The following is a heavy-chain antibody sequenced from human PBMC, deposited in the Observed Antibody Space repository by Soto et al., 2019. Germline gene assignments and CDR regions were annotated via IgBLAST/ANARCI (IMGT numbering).Heavy chain of an antibody. V-gene: IGHV1-18*01. CDR1: GYTFTNYG. Sequence: QVQLVQSGAEVKKPWASVKVSCKASGYTFTNYGISWVRQAPGQGLEWMGWISAYNGNTNYAQKLQGRVTMTTDTSTRTAHMALRSLRSDDSAVYYCASDSPPVDSWGQGTLVTVSS. CDR3: ASDSPPVDS. J-gene: IGHJ4*02. CDR2: ISAYNGNT.